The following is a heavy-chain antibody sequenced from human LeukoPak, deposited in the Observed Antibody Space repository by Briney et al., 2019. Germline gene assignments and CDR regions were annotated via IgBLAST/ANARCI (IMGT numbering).Heavy chain of an antibody. CDR2: ISNRGNT. CDR3: ANTPGTTVAGLGQATFLRAFQNRVFDF. D-gene: IGHD6-19*01. Sequence: PSETLSLTCTVSGASISRTTYYWGWIRQPPGQGLEWIGTISNRGNTYCNPSLKSRVTISADTSKNQFSLKLNSVTAADTAVYYCANTPGTTVAGLGQATFLRAFQNRVFDFWGQGVLVTVSS. J-gene: IGHJ4*02. CDR1: GASISRTTYY. V-gene: IGHV4-39*01.